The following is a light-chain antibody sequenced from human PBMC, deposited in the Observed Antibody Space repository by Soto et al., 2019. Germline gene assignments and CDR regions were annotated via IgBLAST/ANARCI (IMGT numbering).Light chain of an antibody. V-gene: IGLV2-11*02. CDR2: DDS. CDR3: CSYAGSYTFV. Sequence: QSALTQPRSVSGSPGQSVTISCTGTSSDVGGYDFVSWFQHHPGKPPKLIMYDDSKRPSGVPDRSAGSKSGNTASLTISGLQAEDEADYYCCSYAGSYTFVFGPGTKLNVL. J-gene: IGLJ1*01. CDR1: SSDVGGYDF.